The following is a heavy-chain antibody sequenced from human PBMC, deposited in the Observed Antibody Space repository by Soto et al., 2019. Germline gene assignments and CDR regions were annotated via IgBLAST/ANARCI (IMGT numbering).Heavy chain of an antibody. CDR3: ARTYCAADCPRRDFDY. Sequence: GASVKVSCKASGYTFTSYAMHWVRQAPGQGLEWMGMINPSGGRTSYAQKFHDRVTMTRDTSTNTVYMELSSLRSDDTAVYYCARTYCAADCPRRDFDYWGQGTLVTVSS. J-gene: IGHJ4*02. CDR1: GYTFTSYA. CDR2: INPSGGRT. D-gene: IGHD2-21*02. V-gene: IGHV1-46*01.